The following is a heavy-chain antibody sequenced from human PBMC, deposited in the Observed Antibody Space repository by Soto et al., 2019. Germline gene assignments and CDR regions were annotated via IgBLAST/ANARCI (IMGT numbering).Heavy chain of an antibody. D-gene: IGHD3-3*01. V-gene: IGHV2-26*01. CDR1: GFSLSNARMG. J-gene: IGHJ6*02. CDR2: IFSNDEK. CDR3: ARIVNDFWSGYLYYYYYYGMAV. Sequence: QVTLKESGPVLVKPTEALTLTCTVSGFSLSNARMGVSWIRQPPGKALEWLAHIFSNDEKSYSTSLKSRLTISKDTSKSQVVLTMTNMDPVDTATYYCARIVNDFWSGYLYYYYYYGMAVWGQGTTVTVPS.